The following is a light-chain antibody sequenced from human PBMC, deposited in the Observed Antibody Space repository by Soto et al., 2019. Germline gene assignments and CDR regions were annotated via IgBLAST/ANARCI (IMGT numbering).Light chain of an antibody. CDR2: DVS. CDR3: SSYTTSSTLI. V-gene: IGLV2-14*01. Sequence: QSALTQPASVSGSPGQSITISCTGTSSDVGGYNYVSWYQQHPGKAPKLMIYDVSNRPSGVSNRFSGSKSGNTASLTISWLQAEDEADYYCSSYTTSSTLIVGGGTKVTVL. J-gene: IGLJ2*01. CDR1: SSDVGGYNY.